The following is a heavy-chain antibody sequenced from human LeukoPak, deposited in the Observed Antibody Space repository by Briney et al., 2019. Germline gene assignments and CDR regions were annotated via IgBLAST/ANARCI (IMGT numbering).Heavy chain of an antibody. V-gene: IGHV3-66*02. Sequence: GGSLRLSCAASGFTVSSNYMSWVRQAPGKGLEWVSVIYSGGSTYYADSVKGRFTISRDNSKNTLYLQMNSPRAEDTAVYYCARGAPGYSGSDYWGQGTLVTVSS. CDR2: IYSGGST. D-gene: IGHD5-12*01. CDR1: GFTVSSNY. J-gene: IGHJ4*02. CDR3: ARGAPGYSGSDY.